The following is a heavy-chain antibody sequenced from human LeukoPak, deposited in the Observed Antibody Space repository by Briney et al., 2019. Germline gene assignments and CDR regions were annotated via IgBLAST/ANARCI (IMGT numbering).Heavy chain of an antibody. J-gene: IGHJ4*02. Sequence: SETLSLTCAVYGGSFSGYYWSWIRQPPGKGLEWIGEINHSGSTNYNPSLKSRVTISVDTSKNQFSLKLSSVTAADTAVYYCARSPLRYGGSFDHWGQGTLVTVSS. D-gene: IGHD4-23*01. V-gene: IGHV4-34*01. CDR1: GGSFSGYY. CDR3: ARSPLRYGGSFDH. CDR2: INHSGST.